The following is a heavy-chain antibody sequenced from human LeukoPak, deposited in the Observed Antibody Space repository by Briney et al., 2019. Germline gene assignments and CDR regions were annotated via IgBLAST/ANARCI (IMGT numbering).Heavy chain of an antibody. J-gene: IGHJ1*01. D-gene: IGHD2-2*01. Sequence: GGSLRLSCAASGFTFSSYAMHWVRQAPGKGLEWVAVISYDGSNKYYADSVKGRFTISRDNSKNTLYLRMNSLRAEDTAVYYCARVGVAWDIVVVPAAGYFQHWGQGTLVTVSS. CDR2: ISYDGSNK. CDR1: GFTFSSYA. V-gene: IGHV3-30*04. CDR3: ARVGVAWDIVVVPAAGYFQH.